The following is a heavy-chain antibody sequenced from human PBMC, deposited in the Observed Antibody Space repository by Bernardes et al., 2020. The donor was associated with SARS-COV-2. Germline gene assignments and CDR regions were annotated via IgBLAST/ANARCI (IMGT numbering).Heavy chain of an antibody. CDR1: GYTFTTYF. J-gene: IGHJ4*02. CDR3: SRGSYYASGSLEY. V-gene: IGHV1-46*03. Sequence: ASVKVSCKASGYTFTTYFMHWVRQAPEQGLEWMGVINPSGGSTSYAQKFQGRVTMTRDTSTSTVYMELSSLRSEDTAVYYCSRGSYYASGSLEYWGQGTLVTVSS. CDR2: INPSGGST. D-gene: IGHD3-10*01.